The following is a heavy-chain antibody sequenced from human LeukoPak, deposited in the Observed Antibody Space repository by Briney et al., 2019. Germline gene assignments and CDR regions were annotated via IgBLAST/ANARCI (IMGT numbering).Heavy chain of an antibody. J-gene: IGHJ4*02. CDR1: GGSISSGSYY. V-gene: IGHV4-61*02. CDR3: ARESVGYCSGGSCPYYFDY. CDR2: IYSSGNT. Sequence: SETLSLTCTVSGGSISSGSYYWSWIRQPAGKGLEWIGRIYSSGNTNYNPSLKSRVTMSVDTSRNQFSLKLSSVTAADTAVYYCARESVGYCSGGSCPYYFDYWGQGTLVTVSS. D-gene: IGHD2-15*01.